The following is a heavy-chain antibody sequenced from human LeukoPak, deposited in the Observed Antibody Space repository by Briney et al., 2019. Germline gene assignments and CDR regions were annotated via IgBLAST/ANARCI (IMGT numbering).Heavy chain of an antibody. CDR3: AREVLRHDY. D-gene: IGHD3-10*01. Sequence: ASVKVSCKASGYTFTGYYMHWVRQAPGQGLEWMGWINTNTGNPTYAQAFTGRFVFFLDTSVSTAYLQISSLKAEDTAVYYCAREVLRHDYWGQGTLVTVSS. CDR1: GYTFTGYY. CDR2: INTNTGNP. J-gene: IGHJ4*02. V-gene: IGHV7-4-1*02.